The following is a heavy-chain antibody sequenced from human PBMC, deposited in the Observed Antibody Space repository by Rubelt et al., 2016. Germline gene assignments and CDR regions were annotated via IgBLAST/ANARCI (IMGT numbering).Heavy chain of an antibody. CDR3: ARHVRRRSGMDY. D-gene: IGHD1-26*01. Sequence: QVQLQESGPGLVKPSETLSLTCTVSGGSISSYYWSWIRQPPGKGLEWIGYIYYSGSTNYNPFRMMRGSISGDTAKNQCCRKLSSVTAADTAVYYWARHVRRRSGMDYWGQGTLVTVSS. V-gene: IGHV4-59*08. CDR1: GGSISSYY. J-gene: IGHJ4*02. CDR2: IYYSGST.